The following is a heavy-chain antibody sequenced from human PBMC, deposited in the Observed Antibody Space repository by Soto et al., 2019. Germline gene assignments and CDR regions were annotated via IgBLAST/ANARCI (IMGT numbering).Heavy chain of an antibody. CDR2: IYYSGST. J-gene: IGHJ4*02. D-gene: IGHD6-19*01. CDR1: GGSFSGYY. V-gene: IGHV4-34*01. Sequence: SETLSLTCAVYGGSFSGYYWGWIRQPPGKGLEWIASIYYSGSTYYNPSLQSRVTISVDRSKNQFSPKLRSVTAAATAVYYCARGYSRGWHKFDYWGQEPLVTAPS. CDR3: ARGYSRGWHKFDY.